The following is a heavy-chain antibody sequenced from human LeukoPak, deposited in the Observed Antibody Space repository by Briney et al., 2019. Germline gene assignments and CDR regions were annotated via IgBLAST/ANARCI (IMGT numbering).Heavy chain of an antibody. CDR2: ISGSSTYT. CDR1: GFTFSSYT. J-gene: IGHJ4*02. CDR3: ARVRDLYRDY. Sequence: GGSLRLSCAASGFTFSSYTMNWVRQAPGKGLEWVSSISGSSTYTFYADSVMGRFNISRDNAKNSLYLHMSSLRAEDTAVYYCARVRDLYRDYWGQGILVTVSS. D-gene: IGHD5-12*01. V-gene: IGHV3-21*01.